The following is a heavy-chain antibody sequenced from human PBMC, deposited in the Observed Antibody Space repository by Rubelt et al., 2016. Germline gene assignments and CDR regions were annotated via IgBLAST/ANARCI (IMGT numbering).Heavy chain of an antibody. CDR3: ARVGSWVVVVPSEGIDI. CDR1: GGSFSGYY. Sequence: QVQLQQWGAGLLKPSETLSLTCAVYGGSFSGYYWSWIRQPPGKGLEWIGEINHGGSTNYNPSLTCRFPISVDPSTNPFSLKLSSVTAADTAVYYCARVGSWVVVVPSEGIDIWGQGTMVTVSS. D-gene: IGHD2-2*01. J-gene: IGHJ3*02. CDR2: INHGGST. V-gene: IGHV4-34*01.